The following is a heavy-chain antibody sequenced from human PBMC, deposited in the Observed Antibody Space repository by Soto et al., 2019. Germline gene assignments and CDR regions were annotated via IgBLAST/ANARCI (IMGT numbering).Heavy chain of an antibody. CDR2: IYWDEDK. CDR3: AHRPRGYAYYFDY. J-gene: IGHJ4*02. Sequence: QITLKESGPTLVKPTQTLTLTCTFSGFSLSTRGVAVGWFRQPPGKALEWLALIYWDEDKWYSPSLKSRPTIDADTSKNQVVLTMPNMDPVDTATYYCAHRPRGYAYYFDYWGQGTLVTVSS. V-gene: IGHV2-5*02. D-gene: IGHD5-12*01. CDR1: GFSLSTRGVA.